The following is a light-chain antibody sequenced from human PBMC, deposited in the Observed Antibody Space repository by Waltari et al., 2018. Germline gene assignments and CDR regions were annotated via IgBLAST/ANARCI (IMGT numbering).Light chain of an antibody. CDR2: EKN. Sequence: QSVFTQPCAVSAAPGQNVTISSPGRTFNIGYNYVSCYQQHPATDPKHLISEKNKRPSGMPDRFSGAKYGTTATLGITGLQPGDEAAYYCGAWDSSLHSGAFGGGTKLTVL. V-gene: IGLV1-51*02. CDR3: GAWDSSLHSGA. J-gene: IGLJ3*02. CDR1: TFNIGYNY.